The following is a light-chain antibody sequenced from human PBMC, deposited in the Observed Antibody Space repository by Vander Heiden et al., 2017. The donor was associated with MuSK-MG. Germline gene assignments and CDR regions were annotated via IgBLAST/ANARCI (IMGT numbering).Light chain of an antibody. V-gene: IGKV4-1*01. CDR1: QSVLYSSNNKNY. CDR2: WAS. Sequence: DIVMTQSPDSLAVSLGERATINCQSRQSVLYSSNNKNYLAWYQQKPGQPPKLLIYWASTRESGVPDRFSGSGSGTDFTLTISSLQAEDVAVYYCQQDDSTPFTFGHGTKVDIK. J-gene: IGKJ3*01. CDR3: QQDDSTPFT.